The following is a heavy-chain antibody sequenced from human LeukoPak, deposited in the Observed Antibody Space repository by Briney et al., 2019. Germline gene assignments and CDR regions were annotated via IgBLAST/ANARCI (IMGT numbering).Heavy chain of an antibody. D-gene: IGHD4-17*01. J-gene: IGHJ4*02. CDR3: AKRPSDYGDYVTYFDY. Sequence: LTGGSLRLSCAASGFTFSSYAMHWVRQAPGKGLEWVGVISDDGRNKNYADSVKGRFTISRDNSKDTLYLQMNSLRDEDTAVYYCAKRPSDYGDYVTYFDYWGQGTLVTVSS. V-gene: IGHV3-30*18. CDR1: GFTFSSYA. CDR2: ISDDGRNK.